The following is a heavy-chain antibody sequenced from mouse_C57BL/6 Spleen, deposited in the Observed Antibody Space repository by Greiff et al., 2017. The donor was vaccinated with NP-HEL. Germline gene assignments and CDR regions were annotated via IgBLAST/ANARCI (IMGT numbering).Heavy chain of an antibody. CDR1: GYSFTGYY. V-gene: IGHV1-42*01. CDR3: ASWDYDGEGYYFDY. CDR2: INPSTGGT. D-gene: IGHD2-4*01. J-gene: IGHJ2*01. Sequence: EVQLQQSGPELVKPGASVKISCKASGYSFTGYYMNWVKQSPEKSLEWIGEINPSTGGTTYNQKFKAKATLTVDKSSSTAYMQLKSLTSEDAAVYYCASWDYDGEGYYFDYWGQGTTLTVSS.